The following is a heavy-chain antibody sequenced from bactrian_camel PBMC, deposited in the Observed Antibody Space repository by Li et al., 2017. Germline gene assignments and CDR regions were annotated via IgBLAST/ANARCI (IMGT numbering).Heavy chain of an antibody. CDR1: GGDPSTTDC. Sequence: HVQLVESGGGSVEAGGSLTLSCVTSGGDPSTTDCMAWFRQAPGKEREGVATIYTGDDSTYYADSVRGRFTVSRDNAKNTAYLQMNSLQSEDTAVYYCTTPTRPGGIEYGYWGQGTQVTVS. CDR3: TTPTRPGGIEYGY. CDR2: IYTGDDST. J-gene: IGHJ4*01. V-gene: IGHV3S1*01.